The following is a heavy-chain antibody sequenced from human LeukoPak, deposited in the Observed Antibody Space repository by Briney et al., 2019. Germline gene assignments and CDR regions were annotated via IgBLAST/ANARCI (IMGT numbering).Heavy chain of an antibody. CDR2: INPNSGGT. CDR3: ARVLPAYYYDSSEGY. CDR1: GYTFTGYY. J-gene: IGHJ4*02. D-gene: IGHD3-22*01. V-gene: IGHV1-2*02. Sequence: ASVKVSCKASGYTFTGYYMHWVRQAPGQGLEWMGWINPNSGGTNYAQKFQGRVTMTRDTSISTAYMELSRLRSDDTAVYYCARVLPAYYYDSSEGYWGQGTLVTVSS.